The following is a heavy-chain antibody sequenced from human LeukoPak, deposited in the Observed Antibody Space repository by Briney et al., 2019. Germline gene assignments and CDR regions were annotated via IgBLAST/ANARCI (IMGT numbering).Heavy chain of an antibody. J-gene: IGHJ4*02. CDR1: GFTVSSNY. V-gene: IGHV3-66*01. D-gene: IGHD5-24*01. Sequence: GGSLRLSCAASGFTVSSNYKSWVRQAPGKGLEWVSVIYSGGSTYYADSVKGRFTISRDNSKNTLYLQMNSLRAEDTAVYYCARAPRSRDGYQPLDYWGQGTLVTVSS. CDR3: ARAPRSRDGYQPLDY. CDR2: IYSGGST.